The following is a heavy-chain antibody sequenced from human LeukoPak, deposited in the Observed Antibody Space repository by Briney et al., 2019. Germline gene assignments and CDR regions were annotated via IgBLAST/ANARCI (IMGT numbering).Heavy chain of an antibody. J-gene: IGHJ5*02. CDR3: ARDAGNRGYGCDL. CDR1: GFIFSQYS. V-gene: IGHV3-48*01. Sequence: GGSLRLSCAASGFIFSQYSMNWVRQAPGKGLEWVSHIRSSSETFYADSVKGRFTISRDNARNSLYLQMNNLRGEDTAIYYCARDAGNRGYGCDLWGQGTLVTVSS. CDR2: IRSSSET. D-gene: IGHD6-25*01.